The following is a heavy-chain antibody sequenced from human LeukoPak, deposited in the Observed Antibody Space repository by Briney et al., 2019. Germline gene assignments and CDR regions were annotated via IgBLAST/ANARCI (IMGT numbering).Heavy chain of an antibody. CDR1: GDSVSSNSAA. V-gene: IGHV6-1*01. Sequence: SGPGLVKPSQTLSVTCAISGDSVSSNSAAWNWIRQSPSRGLEWLGRTYYRAKWYNDYAVSVKSRITINPDTSKNKFSLQLTSVTPEDTAVYYCARSNPRYCSSTSCLRGAFDYWGQGTLVTVSS. D-gene: IGHD2-2*01. CDR2: TYYRAKWYN. J-gene: IGHJ4*02. CDR3: ARSNPRYCSSTSCLRGAFDY.